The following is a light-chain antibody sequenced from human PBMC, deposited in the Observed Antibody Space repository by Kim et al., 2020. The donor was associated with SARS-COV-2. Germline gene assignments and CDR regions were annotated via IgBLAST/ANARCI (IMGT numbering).Light chain of an antibody. CDR2: KES. CDR3: HQYNTYPLT. Sequence: DIQMTQSPSTLSASVGDRVTITCRASQSVSSWLAWYQQKPGKAPKLLIYKESSLESGVPSRFSGSGSGTEFTLTISSLQPDDFATYYCHQYNTYPLTFGGGTKVDIK. J-gene: IGKJ4*01. V-gene: IGKV1-5*03. CDR1: QSVSSW.